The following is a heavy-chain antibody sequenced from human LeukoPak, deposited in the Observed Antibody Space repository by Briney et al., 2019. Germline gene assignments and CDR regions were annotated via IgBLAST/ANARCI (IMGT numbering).Heavy chain of an antibody. D-gene: IGHD5-18*01. Sequence: SETLSLTCTVSGGSISGSTYHWGWIRQPPGKGLEWIGSINYSGATYYNPSLESRVTISVDTSQNQFSLKVSPVTAADTAVYYCAPTYIYTRGGYEYWGQGTLVTVSS. CDR2: INYSGAT. J-gene: IGHJ4*02. CDR1: GGSISGSTYH. CDR3: APTYIYTRGGYEY. V-gene: IGHV4-39*01.